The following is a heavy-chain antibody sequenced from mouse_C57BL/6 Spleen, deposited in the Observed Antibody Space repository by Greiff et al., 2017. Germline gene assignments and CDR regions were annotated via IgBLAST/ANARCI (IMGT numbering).Heavy chain of an antibody. CDR3: ARTLFITTVVGAMDY. J-gene: IGHJ4*01. CDR2: INPSSGYT. V-gene: IGHV1-4*01. Sequence: QVHVKQSGAELARPGASVKMSCKASGYTFTSYTMHWVKQRPGQGLEWIGYINPSSGYTKYNQKFKDKATLTADKSSSTAYMQLSSLTSEDSAVYYCARTLFITTVVGAMDYWGQGTSVTVSS. D-gene: IGHD1-1*01. CDR1: GYTFTSYT.